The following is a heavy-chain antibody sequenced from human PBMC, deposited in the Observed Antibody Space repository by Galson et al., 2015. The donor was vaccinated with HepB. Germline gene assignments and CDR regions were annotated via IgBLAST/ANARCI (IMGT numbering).Heavy chain of an antibody. J-gene: IGHJ5*02. CDR1: GFTFSSYA. CDR2: ISYDGSNK. Sequence: SLRLSCAASGFTFSSYAMHWVRQAPGKGLEWVAVISYDGSNKYYADSVKGRFTISSDNSKNTLYLQMNSLRAEDTAVYYCARGQGQLLLNWFDPWGQGTLVTVSS. V-gene: IGHV3-30-3*01. D-gene: IGHD2-15*01. CDR3: ARGQGQLLLNWFDP.